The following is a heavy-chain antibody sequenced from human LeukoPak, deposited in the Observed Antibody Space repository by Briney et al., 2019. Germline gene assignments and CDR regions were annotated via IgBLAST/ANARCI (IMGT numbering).Heavy chain of an antibody. Sequence: GGSLRLSCAASGFTFSSYEMNWVRQAPGKGLEWVSYISNSGTIIYYAASVKGRFTISRDNAKNSLYLQMNSLRAEDTAVYYCAKRNKGYCSSISCPDFDYWGQGTLVTVSS. CDR3: AKRNKGYCSSISCPDFDY. CDR1: GFTFSSYE. V-gene: IGHV3-48*03. D-gene: IGHD2-2*01. CDR2: ISNSGTII. J-gene: IGHJ4*02.